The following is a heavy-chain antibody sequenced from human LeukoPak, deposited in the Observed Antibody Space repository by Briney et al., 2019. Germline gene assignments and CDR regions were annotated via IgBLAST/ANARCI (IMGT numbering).Heavy chain of an antibody. CDR2: IYTSGST. CDR3: ARGIPYDSSGYPYYPFDY. Sequence: SETLSLTCTVSGGSISSYYWSWIRQPAGKGLEWIGRIYTSGSTNYNPSLKSRVTMSVDTSKNQFSLKLSSVTAADTAVYYCARGIPYDSSGYPYYPFDYWGQGTLVTVSS. D-gene: IGHD3-22*01. V-gene: IGHV4-4*07. CDR1: GGSISSYY. J-gene: IGHJ4*02.